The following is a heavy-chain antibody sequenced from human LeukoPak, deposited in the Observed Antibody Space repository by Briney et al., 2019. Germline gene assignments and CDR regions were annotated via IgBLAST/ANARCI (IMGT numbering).Heavy chain of an antibody. CDR1: GGSISSGDYY. J-gene: IGHJ5*02. CDR2: IYTTGST. V-gene: IGHV4-61*02. Sequence: TSETLSLTCTVSGGSISSGDYYWTWIRQPAGKGLEWIGRIYTTGSTSYNPSLKNRVTISVDTSKNQISLKLSSVTAADTAVYYCARDRGISTARGVPSWFDPWGQGTLVTVSS. CDR3: ARDRGISTARGVPSWFDP. D-gene: IGHD3-10*01.